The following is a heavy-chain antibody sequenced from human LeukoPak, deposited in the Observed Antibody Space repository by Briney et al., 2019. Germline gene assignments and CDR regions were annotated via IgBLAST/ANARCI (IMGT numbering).Heavy chain of an antibody. D-gene: IGHD2-2*01. CDR2: IYNSGST. J-gene: IGHJ4*02. CDR1: GGSISSDY. Sequence: SETLSLTCTVSGGSISSDYWTWIRQPPGKGLEWIGYIYNSGSTNYNPSLKSRVTISLDTSKNQFSLKLSSVTAADLAVYYCAKRRCTNCNPFYFDYWGQGALATVSS. V-gene: IGHV4-59*01. CDR3: AKRRCTNCNPFYFDY.